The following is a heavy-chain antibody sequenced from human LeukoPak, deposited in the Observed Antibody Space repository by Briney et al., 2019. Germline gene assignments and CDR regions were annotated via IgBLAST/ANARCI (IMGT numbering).Heavy chain of an antibody. J-gene: IGHJ4*02. CDR2: IRWNRCSI. D-gene: IGHD6-13*01. Sequence: GRSLRLSCAASGFTSDDYAMHWVRQAPGTGLEWVSGIRWNRCSIGYAHSVKGRFTIARDNAKNSLYLQMNSLRAEDTALYYCAKLGSSSWYGAFDYWGQGTLVTVSS. CDR3: AKLGSSSWYGAFDY. CDR1: GFTSDDYA. V-gene: IGHV3-9*02.